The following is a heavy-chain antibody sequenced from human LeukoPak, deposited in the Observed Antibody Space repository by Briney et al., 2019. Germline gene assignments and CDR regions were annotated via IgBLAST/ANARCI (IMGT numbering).Heavy chain of an antibody. CDR3: ARGGSYPLDF. Sequence: SQTLSLTCAISGDSVSSNSAAWNWIRQSPSRGLKWLGRTYYRSKWYGGYAVSVKSRITINPDTSKNQFSLQLNSVTPEDTAIYYCARGGSYPLDFWGQGTLVTVSS. CDR1: GDSVSSNSAA. D-gene: IGHD1-26*01. CDR2: TYYRSKWYG. J-gene: IGHJ4*02. V-gene: IGHV6-1*01.